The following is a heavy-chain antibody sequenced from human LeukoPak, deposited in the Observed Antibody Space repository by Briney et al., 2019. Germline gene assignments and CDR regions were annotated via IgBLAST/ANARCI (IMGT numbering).Heavy chain of an antibody. Sequence: GESLKISCAASGFTFSSYSMNWVRQAPGRGLEWVSSISSSSSYIYYADSVKGRFTISRDNAKNSLYLQMNSLRAEDTAVYYCARDWAVAGKGYYFDYWGQGTLVTVSS. J-gene: IGHJ4*02. CDR3: ARDWAVAGKGYYFDY. V-gene: IGHV3-21*01. CDR1: GFTFSSYS. CDR2: ISSSSSYI. D-gene: IGHD6-19*01.